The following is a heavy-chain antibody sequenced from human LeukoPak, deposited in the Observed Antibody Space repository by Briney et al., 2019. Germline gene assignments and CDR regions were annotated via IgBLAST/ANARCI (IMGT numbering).Heavy chain of an antibody. J-gene: IGHJ4*02. Sequence: ASVKVSFKASGGTFSSYAISWVRQAPGQGLEWMGGIIPIFGTANYAQKFQGRVTITADESTSTAYMELSSLRSEDTAVYYCARDQSRGYSSGTFDYWGQGTLVTVSS. D-gene: IGHD6-19*01. V-gene: IGHV1-69*13. CDR1: GGTFSSYA. CDR2: IIPIFGTA. CDR3: ARDQSRGYSSGTFDY.